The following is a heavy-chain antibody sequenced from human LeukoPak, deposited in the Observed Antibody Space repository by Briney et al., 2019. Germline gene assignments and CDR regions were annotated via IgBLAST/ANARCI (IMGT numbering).Heavy chain of an antibody. CDR3: AKAYDSSPAEY. V-gene: IGHV3-23*01. CDR1: GFTYSSSG. J-gene: IGHJ4*02. D-gene: IGHD3-22*01. CDR2: ITSGGNT. Sequence: GGSLRLSCAGSGFTYSSSGMSWVRQAPGQGLEWVSGITSGGNTYYADSVKGRFTVSRDNSKNTLFLQMNSLRAEDTALYYCAKAYDSSPAEYWGQGTLVTVSS.